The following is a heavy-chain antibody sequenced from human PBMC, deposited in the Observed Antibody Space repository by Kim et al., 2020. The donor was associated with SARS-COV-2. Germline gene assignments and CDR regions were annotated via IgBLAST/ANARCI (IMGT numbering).Heavy chain of an antibody. D-gene: IGHD3-22*01. J-gene: IGHJ4*02. Sequence: KSRVTISVDRSKNQFALKLSSVTAADTAVYYCARDNRDYYDSSGEYYFDYWGQGTLVTVSS. CDR3: ARDNRDYYDSSGEYYFDY. V-gene: IGHV4-30-2*01.